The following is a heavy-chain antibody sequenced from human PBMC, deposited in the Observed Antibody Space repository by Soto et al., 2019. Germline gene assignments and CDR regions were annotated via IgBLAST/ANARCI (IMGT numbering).Heavy chain of an antibody. CDR3: ARETIAAAHPPVYGMDV. CDR1: GFTFSSYW. V-gene: IGHV3-7*04. CDR2: IKQDGSEK. J-gene: IGHJ6*02. Sequence: EVQLVESGGGLVQPGGSLRLSCAASGFTFSSYWMSWVHQAPGKGLEWVANIKQDGSEKYYVDSVKGRFTISRDNAKNSLYLQMNRLRAEDTAVYYCARETIAAAHPPVYGMDVWGQGTTVTVSS. D-gene: IGHD6-13*01.